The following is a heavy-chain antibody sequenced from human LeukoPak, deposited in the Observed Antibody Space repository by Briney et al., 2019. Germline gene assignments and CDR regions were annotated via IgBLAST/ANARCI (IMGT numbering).Heavy chain of an antibody. D-gene: IGHD5-12*01. V-gene: IGHV3-23*01. CDR3: ARDRLRYSGYEIDY. CDR1: GFTFSSYA. J-gene: IGHJ4*02. Sequence: GGSLRLSCAAPGFTFSSYAMSWVRQAPGKGLEWVSAISGSGGSTYYADSVKGRFTISRDNAKNSLYLQMNSLRAEDTAVYYCARDRLRYSGYEIDYWGQGTLVTVSS. CDR2: ISGSGGST.